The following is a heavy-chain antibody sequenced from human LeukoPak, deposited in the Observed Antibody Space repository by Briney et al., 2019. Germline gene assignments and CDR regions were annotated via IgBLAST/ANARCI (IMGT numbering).Heavy chain of an antibody. CDR3: ARALSNLRLYYFDY. Sequence: ASVKVSCKASGYTFTGYYIHWVGQAAGQGLAWMGWINPNSGGTNYAQRFEGRVTVTRDTYISTAYIEQSRLRSDDTAVYYCARALSNLRLYYFDYRGQGALVTVSS. D-gene: IGHD4-11*01. CDR1: GYTFTGYY. CDR2: INPNSGGT. V-gene: IGHV1-2*02. J-gene: IGHJ4*02.